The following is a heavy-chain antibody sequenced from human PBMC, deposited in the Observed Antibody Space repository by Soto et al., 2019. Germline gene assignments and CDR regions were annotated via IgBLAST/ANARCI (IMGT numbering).Heavy chain of an antibody. CDR1: GFSLSNARMG. D-gene: IGHD3-22*01. CDR2: IFSNDEK. Sequence: SGPTLVNPTETLTLTCTVSGFSLSNARMGVSWIRQPPGKALEWLAHIFSNDEKSYSTSLKSRLTISKDTSKSQVVLTMTNMDPVDTATYYCARTQEDYYDSSGYYYVHWGQGTLVTVSS. CDR3: ARTQEDYYDSSGYYYVH. J-gene: IGHJ4*02. V-gene: IGHV2-26*01.